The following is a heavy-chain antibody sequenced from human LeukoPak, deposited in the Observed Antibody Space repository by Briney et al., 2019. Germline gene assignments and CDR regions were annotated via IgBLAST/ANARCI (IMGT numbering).Heavy chain of an antibody. Sequence: GGSLRLSCAASGFTFSSYWMSWVRQAPGKGLEWVANIKQDGSEKYYADSVKGRFTISRDNAKNSLYLQMNSLRAEDTAVYYCARGIVVVPAALFDPWGQGTLVTVSS. D-gene: IGHD2-2*01. CDR3: ARGIVVVPAALFDP. CDR1: GFTFSSYW. V-gene: IGHV3-7*03. CDR2: IKQDGSEK. J-gene: IGHJ5*02.